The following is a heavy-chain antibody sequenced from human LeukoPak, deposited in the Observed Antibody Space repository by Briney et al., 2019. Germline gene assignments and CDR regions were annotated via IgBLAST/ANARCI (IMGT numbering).Heavy chain of an antibody. CDR3: AKDHPIDSSSSDY. Sequence: GGSLRLSCAASGFTFSNYSMSWVRQAPGKGLEWVSAISGSGGSTYYADSVKGRFTISRDNSKNTLYLQMNSLRAEDTAVYYCAKDHPIDSSSSDYWGQGTLVTVSS. V-gene: IGHV3-23*01. CDR2: ISGSGGST. D-gene: IGHD6-6*01. J-gene: IGHJ4*02. CDR1: GFTFSNYS.